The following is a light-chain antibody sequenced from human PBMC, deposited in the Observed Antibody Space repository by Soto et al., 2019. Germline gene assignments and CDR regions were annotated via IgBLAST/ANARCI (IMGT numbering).Light chain of an antibody. Sequence: DIQMTQSPSTLSGSVGDRVTITCRASQTISSWLAWYQQKPGKAPKLLIYKASTYKSGVPSRFSGSGSGTEFTLTTSSLQPDEFAAKYYQHYHSYSQAFGQGTKVELK. V-gene: IGKV1-5*03. J-gene: IGKJ1*01. CDR1: QTISSW. CDR2: KAS. CDR3: QHYHSYSQA.